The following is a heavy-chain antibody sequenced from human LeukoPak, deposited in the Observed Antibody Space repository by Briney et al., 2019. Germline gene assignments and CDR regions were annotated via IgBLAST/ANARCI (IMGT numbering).Heavy chain of an antibody. V-gene: IGHV3-11*01. CDR2: ISSSVSTI. CDR1: GFTFSDYY. J-gene: IGHJ4*02. Sequence: GGSLRLSCAASGFTFSDYYMSWIRQAPGKGLEWVSYISSSVSTIYYADSVKDRSTISRDNATKPLYLQMNSLIAEDTAVYYCARVSGSAMVTVIFDYWGQGTLVTVSS. D-gene: IGHD5-18*01. CDR3: ARVSGSAMVTVIFDY.